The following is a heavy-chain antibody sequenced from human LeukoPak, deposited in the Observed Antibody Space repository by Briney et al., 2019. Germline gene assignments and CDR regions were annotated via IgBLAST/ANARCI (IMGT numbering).Heavy chain of an antibody. D-gene: IGHD4-17*01. CDR1: GYTFTGYY. CDR3: ARAVRTTVTTYYFDY. CDR2: ISAYNGNT. Sequence: ASVKVSCKASGYTFTGYYIHWVRQAPGRGLEWVGWISAYNGNTNHAQKLQGRVTLTTDTSTSTVYMQLTCLRSDDTAVYYCARAVRTTVTTYYFDYWGQGTLVSVSS. J-gene: IGHJ4*02. V-gene: IGHV1-18*04.